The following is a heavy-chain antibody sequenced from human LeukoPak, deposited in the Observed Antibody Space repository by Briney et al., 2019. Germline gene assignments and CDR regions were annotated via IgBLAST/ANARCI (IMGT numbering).Heavy chain of an antibody. D-gene: IGHD3-9*01. CDR2: IIPIFGTA. V-gene: IGHV1-69*13. J-gene: IGHJ3*02. CDR3: ARERVGGLFRYFDWSQRGGAFDI. CDR1: GYTFTTYY. Sequence: SVKVSCKASGYTFTTYYVHWVRQAPGQGLEWMGGIIPIFGTANYAQRFQGRVTITADESTSTAYMELSSLRSEDTAVYYCARERVGGLFRYFDWSQRGGAFDIWGQGTMVTVSS.